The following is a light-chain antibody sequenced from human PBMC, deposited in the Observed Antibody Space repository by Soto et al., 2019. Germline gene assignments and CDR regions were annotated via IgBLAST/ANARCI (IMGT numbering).Light chain of an antibody. Sequence: IKLTQSPSSLSASVGDRVTTTCRASQSIDTYLNWYQQKPEQAPKLLIYDASNLETGVPSRFSGSASGTDFTFTISSLQPEDIATYYCQQYHNLPLTFGGGTKVDI. J-gene: IGKJ4*01. V-gene: IGKV1-33*01. CDR3: QQYHNLPLT. CDR2: DAS. CDR1: QSIDTY.